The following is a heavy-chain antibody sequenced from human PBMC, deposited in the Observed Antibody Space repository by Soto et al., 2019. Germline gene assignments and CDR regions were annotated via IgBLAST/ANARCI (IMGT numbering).Heavy chain of an antibody. CDR1: GDKDPIYV. D-gene: IGHD3-16*02. Sequence: QVQLVQSGAEVKKPGSSVRVSCKPPGDKDPIYVISWGGQAPGQGLEWMGGIFPKFGTTYSAQKLQDRLTITADESTSTVYMQLSSLRLDDTAVYYCEAEMTFGKLSVVWGQGTTVTVSS. CDR2: IFPKFGTT. J-gene: IGHJ6*02. CDR3: EAEMTFGKLSVV. V-gene: IGHV1-69*01.